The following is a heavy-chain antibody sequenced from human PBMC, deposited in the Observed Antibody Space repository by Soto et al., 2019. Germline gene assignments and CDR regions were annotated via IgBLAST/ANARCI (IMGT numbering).Heavy chain of an antibody. Sequence: VQLVVSGGLVVRPGGSLRLSCAGSGFTFDDHTMHWVRQMPGKGLEWVSLITWDGDSTFYGDSVKGRFTISRDNSKNSLYLQMNCLRTEDTALYYCAKEKNRIFDYWGQGTLVTVSS. CDR2: ITWDGDST. CDR1: GFTFDDHT. J-gene: IGHJ4*02. CDR3: AKEKNRIFDY. V-gene: IGHV3-43*01.